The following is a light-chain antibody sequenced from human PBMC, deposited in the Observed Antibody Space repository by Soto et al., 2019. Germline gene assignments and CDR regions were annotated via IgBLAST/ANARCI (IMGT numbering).Light chain of an antibody. J-gene: IGLJ1*01. Sequence: QAVVTQPPSVSGAPGQRVTISCTGSSSNIGAGYGVHWYQQLPGTAPKLLIYGNINRPSGVPDRFSGSKSGTSASLAITGLQAEDEADYYCQSYDSSLSGYVFGTGTKVTVL. V-gene: IGLV1-40*01. CDR3: QSYDSSLSGYV. CDR1: SSNIGAGYG. CDR2: GNI.